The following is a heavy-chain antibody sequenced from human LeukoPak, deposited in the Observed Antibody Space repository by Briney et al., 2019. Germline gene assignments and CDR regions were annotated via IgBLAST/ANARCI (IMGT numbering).Heavy chain of an antibody. CDR2: MFHTGNS. CDR1: GGSISSSSYY. Sequence: SETLSLTCTVSGGSISSSSYYWGWIRQPPGKGLEWIGSMFHTGNSYYNPSLKRRVTIAIDTSKNQFSLKLSSVTAADTAVYYCAREWNYYAFEIWGQGTMVSVSS. D-gene: IGHD1-7*01. V-gene: IGHV4-39*07. J-gene: IGHJ3*02. CDR3: AREWNYYAFEI.